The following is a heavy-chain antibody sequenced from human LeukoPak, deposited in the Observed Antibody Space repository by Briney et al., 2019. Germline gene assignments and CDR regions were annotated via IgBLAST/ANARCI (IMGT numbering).Heavy chain of an antibody. CDR2: INPSGGTT. D-gene: IGHD3-3*01. Sequence: GASVKVSCKASGYTLRDYYIYWVRQAPGQGLEWMGIINPSGGTTTYAQNFQGRVTMTTDTSTSTVYMDLRSLTSEDTAVYYCARGYYDFPFWGQGTLVTVSS. CDR3: ARGYYDFPF. V-gene: IGHV1-46*01. CDR1: GYTLRDYY. J-gene: IGHJ4*02.